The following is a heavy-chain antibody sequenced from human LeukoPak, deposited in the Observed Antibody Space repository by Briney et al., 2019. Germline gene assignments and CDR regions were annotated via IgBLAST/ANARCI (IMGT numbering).Heavy chain of an antibody. D-gene: IGHD7-27*01. J-gene: IGHJ4*02. V-gene: IGHV3-33*06. Sequence: GRSLRLSCAVSGFTLSKYGMHWVRQAPGRGLEWVAVIWYDGTNKYYADSVRGRFTISRDSSKNTLYLQMNSLRAEDTAVYYCAKSGRNWAYLEYWGQGTLVTVSS. CDR3: AKSGRNWAYLEY. CDR1: GFTLSKYG. CDR2: IWYDGTNK.